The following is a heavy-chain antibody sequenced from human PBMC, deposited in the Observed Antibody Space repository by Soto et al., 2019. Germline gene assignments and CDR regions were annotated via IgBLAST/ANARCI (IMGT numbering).Heavy chain of an antibody. CDR3: ASYQGSTMLDY. V-gene: IGHV4-39*01. Sequence: YETLSLTCTVSGGSISSGGYYWGWIRQPPGKWLEWIGSIFYSGGADYKTSLKSRVTISVDTSKNQFSLRLSSGTAEDTAVYYCASYQGSTMLDYWGQGTQVTVSS. CDR1: GGSISSGGYY. D-gene: IGHD3-10*02. J-gene: IGHJ4*02. CDR2: IFYSGGA.